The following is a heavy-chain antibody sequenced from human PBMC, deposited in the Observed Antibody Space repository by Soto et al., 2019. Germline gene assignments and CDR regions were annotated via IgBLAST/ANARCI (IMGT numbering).Heavy chain of an antibody. J-gene: IGHJ4*02. V-gene: IGHV1-69*02. CDR1: GGTFSSYT. D-gene: IGHD6-13*01. Sequence: QVQLVQSGAEVKKPGSSVKVSCKASGGTFSSYTISWVRQAPGQGLEWMGRIIPILGIANYAQKFQGRVTIXAXXSTSTAYMELSSLRSEDTAVYYCATPIAAAGTGDYWGQGTLVTVSS. CDR3: ATPIAAAGTGDY. CDR2: IIPILGIA.